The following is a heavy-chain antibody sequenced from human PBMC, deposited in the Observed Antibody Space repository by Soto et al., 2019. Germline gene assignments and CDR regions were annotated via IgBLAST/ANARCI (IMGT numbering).Heavy chain of an antibody. V-gene: IGHV3-49*03. Sequence: GRSLRLSCTASGFTYGDYAMSWFRQAPGKGLEWVGFIRSKAYGGTTEYAASVKGRFTISRDDSKSIAYLQMNSLKTEDTAVYYCTRDLGPDFWSGYYTGTPHRFDYWGQGTLVTVSS. CDR2: IRSKAYGGTT. J-gene: IGHJ4*02. D-gene: IGHD3-3*01. CDR3: TRDLGPDFWSGYYTGTPHRFDY. CDR1: GFTYGDYA.